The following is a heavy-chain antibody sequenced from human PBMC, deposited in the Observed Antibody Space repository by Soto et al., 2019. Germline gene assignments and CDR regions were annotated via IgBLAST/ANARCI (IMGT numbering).Heavy chain of an antibody. CDR2: IYTSGST. CDR3: ARDRGTIFGVVMEYYYYGMDV. Sequence: PSETLSLTCTVSGGSISSYYWSWIRQPAGKGLEWIGRIYTSGSTNYNPSLKSRVTMSVDTSKNQFSLKLSSVTDADTAVYYCARDRGTIFGVVMEYYYYGMDVWGQGTTVTVYS. J-gene: IGHJ6*02. CDR1: GGSISSYY. D-gene: IGHD3-3*01. V-gene: IGHV4-4*07.